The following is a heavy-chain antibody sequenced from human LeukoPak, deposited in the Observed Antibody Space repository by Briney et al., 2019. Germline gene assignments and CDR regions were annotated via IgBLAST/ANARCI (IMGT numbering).Heavy chain of an antibody. CDR1: GYTFTSYD. Sequence: ASVKVSCKASGYTFTSYDINWVRQATGQGLEWVGWMNPNSGNTGYAQKFQGRVTMTRNTSISTAYMELSSLRSEDTAVYYCARGVGRAVAGTGYYFDYWGQGTLVTVSS. CDR2: MNPNSGNT. CDR3: ARGVGRAVAGTGYYFDY. V-gene: IGHV1-8*01. J-gene: IGHJ4*02. D-gene: IGHD6-19*01.